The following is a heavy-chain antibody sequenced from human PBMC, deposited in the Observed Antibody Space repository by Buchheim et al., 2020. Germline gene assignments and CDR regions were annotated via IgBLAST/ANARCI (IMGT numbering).Heavy chain of an antibody. Sequence: QVQLVESGGGVVQPGRSLRLSCAASGFTFSSYAMHWVRQAPGKGLEWVAVISYDGSNKYYADSVKGRFTISRDNSKNKLYLQMNSLRAEDTAVYYCARDMLESLDYWGQGTL. V-gene: IGHV3-30*04. J-gene: IGHJ4*02. D-gene: IGHD3-16*01. CDR1: GFTFSSYA. CDR3: ARDMLESLDY. CDR2: ISYDGSNK.